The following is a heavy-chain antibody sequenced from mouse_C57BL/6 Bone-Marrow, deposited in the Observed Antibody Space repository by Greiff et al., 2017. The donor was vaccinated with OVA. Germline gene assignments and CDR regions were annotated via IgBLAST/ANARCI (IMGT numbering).Heavy chain of an antibody. J-gene: IGHJ1*03. CDR2: IHPNSGST. D-gene: IGHD1-1*01. V-gene: IGHV1-64*01. CDR1: GYTFTSYW. Sequence: QVQLKQPGAELVKPGASVKLSCKASGYTFTSYWMHWVKQRPGQGLEWIGMIHPNSGSTNYNEKFKSKATLTVDKSSSTAYMQLSSLTSEDSAVYYCARYYYGSSSYWYFDVWGTGTTVTVSS. CDR3: ARYYYGSSSYWYFDV.